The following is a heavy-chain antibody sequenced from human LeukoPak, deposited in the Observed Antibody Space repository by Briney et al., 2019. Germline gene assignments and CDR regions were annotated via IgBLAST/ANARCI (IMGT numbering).Heavy chain of an antibody. Sequence: GGSLRLSCAASGFTFSSYAMHWVRQAPGKGLEWVAVISYDGSNEYNADSAQGRFTISRDNSKNTLYLDMNSLTVEDTALYFCARDRAYRAGWYHDAFDLWGQGTRVTVS. J-gene: IGHJ3*01. CDR2: ISYDGSNE. CDR1: GFTFSSYA. CDR3: ARDRAYRAGWYHDAFDL. D-gene: IGHD6-19*01. V-gene: IGHV3-30-3*01.